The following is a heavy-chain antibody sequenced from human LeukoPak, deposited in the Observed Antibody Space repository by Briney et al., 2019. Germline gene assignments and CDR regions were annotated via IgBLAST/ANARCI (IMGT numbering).Heavy chain of an antibody. J-gene: IGHJ6*02. CDR2: VIPILGMA. V-gene: IGHV1-69*04. Sequence: SSVKVSCKASVCTFSSYSISWVRQAPGQGLEWMGRVIPILGMANYAKKFQGRVTITADKSASTDYMELSSLRSEDTAVYYCARDLGYCSGGSWRTYYYYYGMDVWGQGTTVTVSS. D-gene: IGHD2-15*01. CDR3: ARDLGYCSGGSWRTYYYYYGMDV. CDR1: VCTFSSYS.